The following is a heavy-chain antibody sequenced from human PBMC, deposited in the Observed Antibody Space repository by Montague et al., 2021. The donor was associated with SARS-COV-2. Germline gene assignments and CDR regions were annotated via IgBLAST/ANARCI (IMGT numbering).Heavy chain of an antibody. V-gene: IGHV3-74*01. J-gene: IGHJ6*03. Sequence: SLRLSCAASGFTFSSYWMHWVRQAPGKGLVWVSRINSDGSSTSYADSVKGRFTISRDNAKNTLYLQMNSLRAEDTAVYYCARDGVLRYFDWSPYYHNYMDVWGKGTRSPSP. CDR1: GFTFSSYW. CDR2: INSDGSST. D-gene: IGHD3-9*01. CDR3: ARDGVLRYFDWSPYYHNYMDV.